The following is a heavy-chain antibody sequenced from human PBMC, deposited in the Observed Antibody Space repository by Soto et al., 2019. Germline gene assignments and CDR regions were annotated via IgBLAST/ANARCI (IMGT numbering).Heavy chain of an antibody. V-gene: IGHV3-23*01. CDR3: AKDPNGDYIGGFDK. CDR1: GFTFTRYA. D-gene: IGHD4-17*01. CDR2: VGATGSNI. Sequence: GGSLRLSCAASGFTFTRYAMSWVRQAPGKGLEWVSGVGATGSNIHYADSVRGRFTISRDISKNTLYLQMNSLRVDDTAVYYCAKDPNGDYIGGFDKLVQETMVTVSS. J-gene: IGHJ3*02.